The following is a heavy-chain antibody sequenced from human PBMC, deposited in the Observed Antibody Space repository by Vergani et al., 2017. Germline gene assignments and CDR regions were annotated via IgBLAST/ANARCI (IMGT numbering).Heavy chain of an antibody. CDR1: GYTFTSYA. V-gene: IGHV1-3*01. D-gene: IGHD3-16*02. CDR2: INAGKGNT. J-gene: IGHJ4*02. Sequence: QVQLVQSGAEVKKPGASVTVSCKASGYTFTSYAMHWVRQAPGQRLEWMGWINAGKGNTKYSQKFQGRVTITRDTSASTAYMELSSLRSEDTAVYYCAREGFYDYVWGSYRLRGGYYFDYWGQGTLVTVSS. CDR3: AREGFYDYVWGSYRLRGGYYFDY.